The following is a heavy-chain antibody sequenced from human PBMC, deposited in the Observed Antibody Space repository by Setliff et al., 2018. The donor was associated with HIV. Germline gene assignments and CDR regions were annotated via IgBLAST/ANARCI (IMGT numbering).Heavy chain of an antibody. CDR1: GFTFSGST. Sequence: HPGGSLRLSCAASGFTFSGSTMYWVRQASGKGLEWVGRIGSKANSYATVYAASVKGRFTISRDSSKNSLYLQMNSLRTEDTALYYCAKEGGLERMPFFYYYMDVWGKGTTVTVSS. V-gene: IGHV3-73*01. J-gene: IGHJ6*03. D-gene: IGHD3-3*01. CDR3: AKEGGLERMPFFYYYMDV. CDR2: IGSKANSYAT.